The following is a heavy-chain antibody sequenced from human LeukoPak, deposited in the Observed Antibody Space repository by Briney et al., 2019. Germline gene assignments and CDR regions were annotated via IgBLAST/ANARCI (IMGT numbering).Heavy chain of an antibody. V-gene: IGHV4-31*03. CDR1: GGSISSSGYY. CDR3: ARSLHYYDSSGYVY. Sequence: SETLSLTCTVSGGSISSSGYYWSWIRQHPGKGLEWIGYIYYSGSTYYNPSLKSRVTISVDTSKNQFSLKLSSVTAADTAVYYCARSLHYYDSSGYVYWGQGTLVTVSS. J-gene: IGHJ4*02. D-gene: IGHD3-22*01. CDR2: IYYSGST.